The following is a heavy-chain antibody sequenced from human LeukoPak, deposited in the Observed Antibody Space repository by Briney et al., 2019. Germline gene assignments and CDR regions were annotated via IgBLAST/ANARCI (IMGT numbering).Heavy chain of an antibody. CDR1: GYTFTGYY. CDR2: INPNSGGT. J-gene: IGHJ4*02. D-gene: IGHD4-17*01. V-gene: IGHV1-2*02. Sequence: GASVKVSCKASGYTFTGYYMHWVRQAPGQGLEWMGWINPNSGGTNYAQKFQGRVTMTRDTSVSTAYMELSRLRSDDTAVYCCVKGLTTVTTVYWGQGTLVTVSS. CDR3: VKGLTTVTTVY.